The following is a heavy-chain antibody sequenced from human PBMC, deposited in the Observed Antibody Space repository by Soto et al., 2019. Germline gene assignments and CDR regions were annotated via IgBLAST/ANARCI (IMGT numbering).Heavy chain of an antibody. J-gene: IGHJ5*02. CDR2: ITAYNGKT. V-gene: IGHV1-18*01. CDR1: GYIFTRYG. CDR3: ARGGVGATSGWFDP. Sequence: QVQLVQSGAAVKKPGASVLVSCKASGYIFTRYGISWVRQAPGQRLEWMGWITAYNGKTNYAQKFQGRVTINTDTSTNTAYMELKSLRSDDTAVYYCARGGVGATSGWFDPWGQGTLVTVSS. D-gene: IGHD1-26*01.